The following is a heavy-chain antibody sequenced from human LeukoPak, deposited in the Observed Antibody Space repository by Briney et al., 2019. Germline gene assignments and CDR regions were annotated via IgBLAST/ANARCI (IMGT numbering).Heavy chain of an antibody. V-gene: IGHV3-23*01. CDR3: ARGPVTTFGY. J-gene: IGHJ4*02. CDR2: ISGSGGGT. Sequence: GGSLRLSCAASGFTFSNAWMSWVRQAPGKGLEWVSGISGSGGGTYYADSVKGRFTISRDNSKNTLYLQMNSLRAEDTAVYYCARGPVTTFGYWGQGTRVTVSS. CDR1: GFTFSNAW. D-gene: IGHD4-17*01.